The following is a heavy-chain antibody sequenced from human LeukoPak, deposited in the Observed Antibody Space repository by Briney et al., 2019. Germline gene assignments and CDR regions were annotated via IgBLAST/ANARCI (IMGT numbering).Heavy chain of an antibody. V-gene: IGHV4-34*01. CDR2: IHPSGSP. D-gene: IGHD3-10*01. CDR3: SRGGDASKAGKY. CDR1: GFTFSSYA. Sequence: GSLRLSCAASGFTFSSYAMSWIRQPPGKGLEWIGEIHPSGSPSYNPSLESRTIISVDASKNQFSLILNSVTAADTALYFCSRGGDASKAGKYWGQGALVTVSS. J-gene: IGHJ4*02.